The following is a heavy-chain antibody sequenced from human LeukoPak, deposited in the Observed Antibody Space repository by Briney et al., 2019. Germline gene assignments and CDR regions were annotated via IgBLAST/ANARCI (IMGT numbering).Heavy chain of an antibody. J-gene: IGHJ4*02. CDR2: IWYDGSNK. V-gene: IGHV3-33*01. Sequence: GGSLRLSCAASGFTFSSYGMHWVRQAPGKGLEWVAVIWYDGSNKYYADSVKGRFTISRDNSKNTLYLQMNSLRAEDTAVYYCARDPLGIAVAGINYWGQGTLVTVSP. D-gene: IGHD6-19*01. CDR1: GFTFSSYG. CDR3: ARDPLGIAVAGINY.